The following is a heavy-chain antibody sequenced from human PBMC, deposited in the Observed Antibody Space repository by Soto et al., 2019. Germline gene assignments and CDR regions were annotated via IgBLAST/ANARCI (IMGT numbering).Heavy chain of an antibody. J-gene: IGHJ4*02. CDR2: INPNSGGT. D-gene: IGHD3-9*01. CDR3: ARDAYYDISTGYSPRGYFFDY. CDR1: GYTFTGYY. V-gene: IGHV1-2*04. Sequence: ASVKVSCKASGYTFTGYYMHWARQAPGQGLEWMGWINPNSGGTNYAQKFQGWVTMTRDTSISTAYMELSRLRSDDTAVYYCARDAYYDISTGYSPRGYFFDYGGQGTLVTLSS.